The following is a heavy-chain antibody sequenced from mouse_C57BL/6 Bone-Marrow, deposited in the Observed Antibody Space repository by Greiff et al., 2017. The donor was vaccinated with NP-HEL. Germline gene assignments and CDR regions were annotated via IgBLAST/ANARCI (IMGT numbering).Heavy chain of an antibody. CDR1: GYSITSGYY. CDR3: ARGGHYYGPWFAY. J-gene: IGHJ3*01. D-gene: IGHD1-1*01. CDR2: ISYDGSN. Sequence: EVQLQESGPGLVKPSQSLSLTCSVTGYSITSGYYWNWIRQFPGNKLEWMGYISYDGSNNYNPSLKNRISITRDTSKNQFFLKLNSVTTEDTATYYCARGGHYYGPWFAYWGQGTLVTVSA. V-gene: IGHV3-6*01.